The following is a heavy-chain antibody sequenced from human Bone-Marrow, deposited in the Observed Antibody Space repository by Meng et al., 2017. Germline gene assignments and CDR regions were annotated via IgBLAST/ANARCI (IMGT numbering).Heavy chain of an antibody. CDR1: GFTFSSYG. Sequence: GESLKISCAASGFTFSSYGMHWVRQAPGKGLEWVAVIWYDGSNKYYADSVKGRFTISRDNSKNTLYLQMNSLRAEDTAVYYCSRAQYYDFWSGYFSYYYYGMDVWGQGTTVTVSS. J-gene: IGHJ6*02. CDR2: IWYDGSNK. D-gene: IGHD3-3*01. V-gene: IGHV3-33*01. CDR3: SRAQYYDFWSGYFSYYYYGMDV.